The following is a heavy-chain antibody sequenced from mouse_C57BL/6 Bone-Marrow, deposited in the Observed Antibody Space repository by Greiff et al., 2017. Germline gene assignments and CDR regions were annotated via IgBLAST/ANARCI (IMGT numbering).Heavy chain of an antibody. CDR3: ARGRITTVVAPFAY. CDR2: IYPRSGNT. J-gene: IGHJ3*01. CDR1: GYTFTSYG. Sequence: QVQLKESGAELARPGASVKLSCKASGYTFTSYGISWVKQRTGQGLEWIGEIYPRSGNTYYNEKFKGKATLTADNSSSTAYMELRSLTSEDSAVYFCARGRITTVVAPFAYWGQGTLVTVSA. D-gene: IGHD1-1*01. V-gene: IGHV1-81*01.